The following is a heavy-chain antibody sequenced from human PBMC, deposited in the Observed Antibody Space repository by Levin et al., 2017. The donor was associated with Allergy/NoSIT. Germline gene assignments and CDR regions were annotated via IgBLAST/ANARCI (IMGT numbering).Heavy chain of an antibody. CDR3: ARVGAGGYVVDLFDF. CDR2: IYYSGTT. D-gene: IGHD5-12*01. V-gene: IGHV4-59*01. J-gene: IGHJ4*02. Sequence: SCTVSGGSISGYYWGWIRQPPGKGLEWIAYIYYSGTTNYNPSLRSRATISVDTSKNQFSLKLSSVTAADTAVYYCARVGAGGYVVDLFDFWGQGTLVTVSS. CDR1: GGSISGYY.